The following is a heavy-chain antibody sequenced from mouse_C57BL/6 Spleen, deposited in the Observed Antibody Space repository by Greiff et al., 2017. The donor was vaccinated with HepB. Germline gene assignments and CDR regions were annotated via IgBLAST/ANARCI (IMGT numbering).Heavy chain of an antibody. V-gene: IGHV5-6-3*01. CDR3: ARMARTIN. CDR2: INSNGGST. Sequence: DVMLVESGGGLVQPGGSLKLSCAASGFTFSSYGMSWVRQTPDKRLELVATINSNGGSTYYPDSVKGRFTISRDNAKNTLYLPMSSLKSEDTAMYYCARMARTINWGQGTTLTVSS. J-gene: IGHJ2*01. CDR1: GFTFSSYG.